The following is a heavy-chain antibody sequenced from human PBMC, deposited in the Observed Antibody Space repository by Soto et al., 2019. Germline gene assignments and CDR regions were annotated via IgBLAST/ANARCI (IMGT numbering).Heavy chain of an antibody. CDR1: GGSISSYY. CDR2: IYYSGST. J-gene: IGHJ4*02. Sequence: PSETLSLTCTVSGGSISSYYWSWIRQPPGKGLEWIGYIYYSGSTNYNPSLKSRVTISVDTSKNQFSLKLSSVTAADTAVYYCARTAGYYDILTGYSYYFDYWGQGTLVTVS. CDR3: ARTAGYYDILTGYSYYFDY. D-gene: IGHD3-9*01. V-gene: IGHV4-59*01.